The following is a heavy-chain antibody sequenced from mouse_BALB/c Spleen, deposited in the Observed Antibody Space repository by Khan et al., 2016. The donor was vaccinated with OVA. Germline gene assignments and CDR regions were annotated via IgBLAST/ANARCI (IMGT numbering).Heavy chain of an antibody. D-gene: IGHD3-2*02. Sequence: QVQLQQSGAELVRPGASVKLSCQPSGYIFTSYLIHWVKQRSGQGLEWIARIYPGTDNTYYNEKLKNKATLTADKSSSTAYMQLSSLKSEDSAVYFCAREEALYYFDYWGQGTTLTVSS. V-gene: IGHV1-76*01. CDR3: AREEALYYFDY. CDR1: GYIFTSYL. CDR2: IYPGTDNT. J-gene: IGHJ2*01.